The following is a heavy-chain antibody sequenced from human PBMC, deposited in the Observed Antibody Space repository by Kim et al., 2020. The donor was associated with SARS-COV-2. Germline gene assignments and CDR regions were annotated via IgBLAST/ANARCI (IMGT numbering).Heavy chain of an antibody. D-gene: IGHD6-19*01. J-gene: IGHJ4*02. V-gene: IGHV4-59*08. CDR1: GGSISSYY. CDR2: IYYSGST. CDR3: ASAPGYSSGWYVY. Sequence: SETLSLTCTVSGGSISSYYWSWIRQPPGKGLEWIGYIYYSGSTNYNPSLKSRVTISVDTSKNQFSLKLSSVTAADTAVYYCASAPGYSSGWYVYWGQGT.